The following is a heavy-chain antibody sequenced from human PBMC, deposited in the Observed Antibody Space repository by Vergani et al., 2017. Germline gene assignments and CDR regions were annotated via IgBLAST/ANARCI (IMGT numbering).Heavy chain of an antibody. D-gene: IGHD1-1*01. V-gene: IGHV3-30-3*01. CDR1: GFTFGSYD. CDR3: ARDTRTGKPDYFDY. J-gene: IGHJ4*02. Sequence: QVQLVESGGGVVQPGRSLRLSCAASGFTFGSYDMYWVRQAPGKGLEGVAVTSRDGDIKYYADTVEGRFTISRDNFRNTLYLHMNSLRAEDTAVYYCARDTRTGKPDYFDYWGRGTLVTVSS. CDR2: TSRDGDIK.